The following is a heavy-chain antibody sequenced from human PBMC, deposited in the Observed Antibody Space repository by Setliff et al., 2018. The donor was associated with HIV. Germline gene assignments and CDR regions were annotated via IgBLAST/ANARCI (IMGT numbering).Heavy chain of an antibody. D-gene: IGHD1-26*01. CDR3: ARDSELGLNYHYGMDV. J-gene: IGHJ6*02. Sequence: PSETLSLTCAVSGYSISSGYYWGWIRQPPGRGLEWIGNIYHSGGTHYNPSLRSRVTISVDTSKNHFSLKLNSVTAADTAVYYCARDSELGLNYHYGMDVWGQGTTVTVSS. CDR2: IYHSGGT. V-gene: IGHV4-38-2*02. CDR1: GYSISSGYY.